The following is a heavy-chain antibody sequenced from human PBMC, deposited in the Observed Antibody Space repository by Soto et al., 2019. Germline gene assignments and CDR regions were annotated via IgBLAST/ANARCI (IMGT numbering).Heavy chain of an antibody. Sequence: SVKVSCKASGGTFSSYTISWVRQAPGQGLEWMGRTIPILGIANYAQKFQGRVTITADKSTSTAYMELSSLRSEDTAVYYCARERSGDYYYGMDVWGQGTTVTVSS. D-gene: IGHD6-19*01. CDR2: TIPILGIA. CDR1: GGTFSSYT. J-gene: IGHJ6*02. CDR3: ARERSGDYYYGMDV. V-gene: IGHV1-69*04.